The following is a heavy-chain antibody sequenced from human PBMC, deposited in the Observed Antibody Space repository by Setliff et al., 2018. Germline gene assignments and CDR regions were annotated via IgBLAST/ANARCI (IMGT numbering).Heavy chain of an antibody. CDR3: ARDRSYYASGSFTKWFDY. D-gene: IGHD3-10*01. V-gene: IGHV4-59*11. CDR2: FFYSGDS. CDR1: GASINSHY. Sequence: PSETLSLTCTVSGASINSHYWSWIRQPPGKGLEWIGLFFYSGDSRYNPSLKSRVTMSADASRNQFSLKLSSVTAADTAIYYCARDRSYYASGSFTKWFDYWGQGTLVTVSS. J-gene: IGHJ4*02.